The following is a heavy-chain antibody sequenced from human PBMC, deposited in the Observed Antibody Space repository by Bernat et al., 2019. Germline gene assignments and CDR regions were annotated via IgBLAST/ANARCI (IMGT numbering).Heavy chain of an antibody. D-gene: IGHD5-24*01. CDR3: TIARGDNH. CDR2: INQDGSGK. Sequence: EVQLVQSGGDLVQPGGSLRLSCAASEFTFGTYWMSWLHLAPGKGLEWVALINQDGSGKFYADSVKGRFTISRDNAQNSLFLQMNSLRVEDTAMYYCTIARGDNHWGQGTLVTVSS. J-gene: IGHJ4*02. V-gene: IGHV3-7*03. CDR1: EFTFGTYW.